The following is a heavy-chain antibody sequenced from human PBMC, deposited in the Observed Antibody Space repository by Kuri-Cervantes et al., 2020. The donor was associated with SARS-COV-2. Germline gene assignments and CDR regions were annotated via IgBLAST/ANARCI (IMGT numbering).Heavy chain of an antibody. CDR1: GFTFSSYA. J-gene: IGHJ4*02. D-gene: IGHD2-2*02. Sequence: GGSLRLSCAASGFTFSSYAMHWVRQAPGKGPEWVAVISYDGSNKYYADSVKGRFTISRDNSKNTLYLQMNSLRAEDTAVYYCARVGYCSSTSCYNFDYWGQGTLVTVSS. V-gene: IGHV3-30-3*01. CDR2: ISYDGSNK. CDR3: ARVGYCSSTSCYNFDY.